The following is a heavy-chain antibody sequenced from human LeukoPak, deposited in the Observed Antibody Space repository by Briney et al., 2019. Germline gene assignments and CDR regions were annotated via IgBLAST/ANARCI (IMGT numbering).Heavy chain of an antibody. J-gene: IGHJ4*02. Sequence: GGSLRLSCAASGFTVSTNYMSWVRQAPGRGLEWVSLLYSGGTTSYADSVKGRFTISSESSKNTLYLQMNSLRAEDTAVYYCARDRSSMVRGNYFDCWGQGTLVTVSS. CDR2: LYSGGTT. CDR1: GFTVSTNY. D-gene: IGHD3-10*01. V-gene: IGHV3-66*01. CDR3: ARDRSSMVRGNYFDC.